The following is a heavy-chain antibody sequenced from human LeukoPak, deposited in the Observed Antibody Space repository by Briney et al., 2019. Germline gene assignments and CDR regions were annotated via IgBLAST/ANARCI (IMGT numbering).Heavy chain of an antibody. J-gene: IGHJ6*03. V-gene: IGHV4-39*07. D-gene: IGHD5-18*01. Sequence: SETLSLTCSVSGGSISSSSYYWGWIRQPPGKGLEWIGSIYYSGSTYYNPSLKSRVTISVDTSKNQFSLRLSSVTAADTAVYYCGVQLWWENYYYYMDVWGKGTTVTVSS. CDR2: IYYSGST. CDR3: GVQLWWENYYYYMDV. CDR1: GGSISSSSYY.